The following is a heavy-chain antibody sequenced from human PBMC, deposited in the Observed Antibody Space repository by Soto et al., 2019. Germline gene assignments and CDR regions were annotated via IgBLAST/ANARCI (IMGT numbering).Heavy chain of an antibody. D-gene: IGHD1-26*01. Sequence: EVQLLESGGGLVEPGGSLRLSCAASGLSFSSYGMSWVRQAPGKGLEWVSGISGSATGTYYADSVKGRFTISRDNXMXXLYLQMKSPRAKATALSCCARESSEGGGYYGGVVHWGQGTVITFCS. CDR3: ARESSEGGGYYGGVVH. J-gene: IGHJ4*02. V-gene: IGHV3-23*01. CDR2: ISGSATGT. CDR1: GLSFSSYG.